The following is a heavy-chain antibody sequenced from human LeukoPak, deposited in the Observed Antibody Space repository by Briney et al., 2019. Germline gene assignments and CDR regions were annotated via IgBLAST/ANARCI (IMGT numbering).Heavy chain of an antibody. CDR1: GFSFSSNY. J-gene: IGHJ4*02. CDR2: MYSGGSK. CDR3: FVGPHPYDSGDWPPN. D-gene: IGHD3-10*01. V-gene: IGHV3-66*01. Sequence: GGSLRLSCAGPGFSFSSNYMSWVRQPPGKGLEWVSVMYSGGSKYYADSVKGRFTISRDNSKNTVYLQMNSLRSDDTAVYYCFVGPHPYDSGDWPPNWGQGTLVTVSS.